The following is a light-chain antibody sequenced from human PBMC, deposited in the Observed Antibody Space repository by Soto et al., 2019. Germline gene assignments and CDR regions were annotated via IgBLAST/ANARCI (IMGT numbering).Light chain of an antibody. Sequence: SYELTQPPSVSVAPGKTAKITCGGNNIGSKSVYWYQQKPGQAPVLVIYYDSDRPSGIPERFSGSNSENTATLTISRVEAGDEADYYCQVWDSRSDHRVFGTGTKVTVL. CDR3: QVWDSRSDHRV. CDR1: NIGSKS. CDR2: YDS. V-gene: IGLV3-21*04. J-gene: IGLJ1*01.